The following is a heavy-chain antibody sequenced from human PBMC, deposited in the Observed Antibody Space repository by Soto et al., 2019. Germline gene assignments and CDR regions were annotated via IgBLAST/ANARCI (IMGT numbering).Heavy chain of an antibody. CDR1: GGSFSGYY. CDR2: INHSGST. V-gene: IGHV4-34*01. CDR3: ARGRITIFGVVIAPYYMDV. J-gene: IGHJ6*03. Sequence: SETLSLTCTVYGGSFSGYYWSWIRQPPGKGLEWIGEINHSGSTNYNPSLKSRVTISVDTSKNQFSLKLSSVTAADTAVYYCARGRITIFGVVIAPYYMDVWGKGTTVTVSS. D-gene: IGHD3-3*01.